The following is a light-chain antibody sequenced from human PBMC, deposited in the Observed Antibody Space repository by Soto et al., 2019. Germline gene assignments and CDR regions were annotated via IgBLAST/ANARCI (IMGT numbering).Light chain of an antibody. J-gene: IGLJ1*01. CDR3: SSYTSSSTPYV. CDR2: EVS. Sequence: QSALTQPASVSGSPGQSITIYCTGSSSDVGGYNYVSWYQQHPGKAPKLMIYEVSYRPSGVSDRFSGSKSGNTASLTISGLQAEDEADYYCSSYTSSSTPYVFGTGTKLTVL. CDR1: SSDVGGYNY. V-gene: IGLV2-14*01.